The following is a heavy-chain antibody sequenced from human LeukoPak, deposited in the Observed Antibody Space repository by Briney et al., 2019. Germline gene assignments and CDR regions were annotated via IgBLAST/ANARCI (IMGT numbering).Heavy chain of an antibody. J-gene: IGHJ4*02. D-gene: IGHD1-26*01. CDR1: GSRFTSYW. CDR2: IYPGDSDT. CDR3: ARHVRGVSYYFDY. V-gene: IGHV5-51*01. Sequence: GESLQISCQGSGSRFTSYWIGWGRPVPGKGLEWMGIIYPGDSDTRYSPSFQGQVTISADKSISTAYLQWSSLKASDTAMYYCARHVRGVSYYFDYWGQGTLVTVSS.